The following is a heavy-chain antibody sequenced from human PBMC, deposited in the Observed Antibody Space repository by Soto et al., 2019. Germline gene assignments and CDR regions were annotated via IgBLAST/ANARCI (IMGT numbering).Heavy chain of an antibody. D-gene: IGHD2-2*01. V-gene: IGHV3-53*01. J-gene: IGHJ5*02. Sequence: GGSLRLSCAASGFSVTNNFMSWVRQAPGKGLEWVSVIYSEGYTYYADSVKGRFSISRDNSKNTVYLQMNSLRAEDTAVYYCARDLAKEDCFNTNCYLWGWFDPWVQGTLVTVSS. CDR3: ARDLAKEDCFNTNCYLWGWFDP. CDR1: GFSVTNNF. CDR2: IYSEGYT.